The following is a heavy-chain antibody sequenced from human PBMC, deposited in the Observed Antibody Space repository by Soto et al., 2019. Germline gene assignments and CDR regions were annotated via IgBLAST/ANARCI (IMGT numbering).Heavy chain of an antibody. D-gene: IGHD3-9*01. V-gene: IGHV3-48*01. J-gene: IGHJ3*02. CDR1: GFTFSSYS. CDR3: ARPPTGDILTGDNGFDI. CDR2: ISSSSSTI. Sequence: GGSLRLSCAASGFTFSSYSMNWDRQAPGKGLEWVSYISSSSSTIYYADSVKGRFTISRANAKNSLYLQINSLRAEDTAVYYYARPPTGDILTGDNGFDIWGQGTMVTVSS.